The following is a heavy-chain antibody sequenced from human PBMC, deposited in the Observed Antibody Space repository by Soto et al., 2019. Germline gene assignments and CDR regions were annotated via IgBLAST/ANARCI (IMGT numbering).Heavy chain of an antibody. CDR3: ARMGIVIVPADHVYYYGMDV. J-gene: IGHJ6*02. CDR2: IYHSGST. CDR1: GGSISSSNW. Sequence: SETLSLTCAVSGGSISSSNWWSWVRQPPGKGLEWIGEIYHSGSTNYNPSLKSRVTISVDKSKNQFSLKLSSVTAADTAVYYCARMGIVIVPADHVYYYGMDVWGQGTTVTVSS. D-gene: IGHD2-2*01. V-gene: IGHV4-4*02.